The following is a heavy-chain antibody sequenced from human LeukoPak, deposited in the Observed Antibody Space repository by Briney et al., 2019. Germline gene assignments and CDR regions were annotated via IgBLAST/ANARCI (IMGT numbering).Heavy chain of an antibody. CDR2: INHSGST. Sequence: SETLSLTCAVYGGSFSGYYWSWIRQPPGKGLEWIGEINHSGSTNYNPSLKSRVTISVDTSKNQFSLKLSSVTAADTAVYYCARGLGYCSGGSCYGTNYFEYWGQGTLVTVSS. V-gene: IGHV4-34*01. CDR3: ARGLGYCSGGSCYGTNYFEY. CDR1: GGSFSGYY. D-gene: IGHD2-15*01. J-gene: IGHJ4*02.